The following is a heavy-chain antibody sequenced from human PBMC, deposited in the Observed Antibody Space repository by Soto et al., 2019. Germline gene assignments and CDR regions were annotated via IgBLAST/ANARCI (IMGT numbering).Heavy chain of an antibody. CDR3: AKDRSENFWVYYYAMDV. CDR1: GFNFGAYA. J-gene: IGHJ6*02. V-gene: IGHV3-23*01. CDR2: ISGSSSGT. Sequence: GGSLRLSCAASGFNFGAYAMSWVRQAPGKGLEWVSGISGSSSGTYYTDSVKGRFTISRDNSKNTVYLQMNSLRGEDTAVYYCAKDRSENFWVYYYAMDVWGQGTAVTVSS. D-gene: IGHD6-19*01.